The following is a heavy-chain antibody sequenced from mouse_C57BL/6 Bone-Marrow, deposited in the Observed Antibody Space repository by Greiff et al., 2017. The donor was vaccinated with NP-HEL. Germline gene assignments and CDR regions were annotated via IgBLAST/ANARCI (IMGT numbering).Heavy chain of an antibody. V-gene: IGHV3-6*01. CDR2: ISYDGSN. J-gene: IGHJ2*01. D-gene: IGHD1-1*01. Sequence: EVKLVESGPGLVKPSQSLSLTCSVTGYSITSGYYWNWIRQFPGNKLEWMGYISYDGSNNYIPSLKNRISITRDTSKNQFFLKLNSVTTEDTATYYCARDFDGPFDYWGQGTTLTVSS. CDR1: GYSITSGYY. CDR3: ARDFDGPFDY.